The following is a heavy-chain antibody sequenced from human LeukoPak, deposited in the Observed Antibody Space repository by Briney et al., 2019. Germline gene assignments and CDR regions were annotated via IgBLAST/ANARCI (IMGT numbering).Heavy chain of an antibody. CDR1: GGTFSSYA. CDR2: IIPIFGTA. V-gene: IGHV1-69*01. Sequence: SVKVSCKASGGTFSSYAISWVRQAPGQGLEWMGGIIPIFGTANYAQKFQGRVTITADESTSTAYMEPSSLRSEDTAVYYCARGAPGIRPFDAFDIWGQGTMVTVSS. D-gene: IGHD6-6*01. J-gene: IGHJ3*02. CDR3: ARGAPGIRPFDAFDI.